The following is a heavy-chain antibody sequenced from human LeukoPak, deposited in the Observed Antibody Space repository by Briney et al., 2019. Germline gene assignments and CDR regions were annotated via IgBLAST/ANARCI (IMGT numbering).Heavy chain of an antibody. CDR3: ATSSLSPAAITDDAFDI. D-gene: IGHD2-2*01. Sequence: GGSLRLSCAASGFTFSSYSMNWVRQAPGKGLEWVSYISSSSSTIYYADSVKGRFTISRDNAKNSLYLQMNSLRAEDTAVYYCATSSLSPAAITDDAFDIWGQGTMVTVSS. CDR1: GFTFSSYS. CDR2: ISSSSSTI. V-gene: IGHV3-48*01. J-gene: IGHJ3*02.